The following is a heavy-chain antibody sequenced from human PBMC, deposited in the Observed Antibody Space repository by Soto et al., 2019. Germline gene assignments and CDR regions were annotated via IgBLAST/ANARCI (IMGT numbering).Heavy chain of an antibody. CDR1: GFTFSSYG. CDR3: ARDSASYSGGYWFDP. Sequence: VQLVESGGGVVQPGRSLRLSCAASGFTFSSYGMHWVRQAPGKGLEWVAVIWYDGSNKYYADSVKGRFTISRDNSKNTLYLQMNSLRAEDTAVYYCARDSASYSGGYWFDPWGQGTLVTVSS. D-gene: IGHD4-4*01. V-gene: IGHV3-33*01. J-gene: IGHJ5*02. CDR2: IWYDGSNK.